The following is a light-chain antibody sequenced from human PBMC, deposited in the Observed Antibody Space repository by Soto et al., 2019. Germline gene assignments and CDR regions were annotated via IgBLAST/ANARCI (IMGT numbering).Light chain of an antibody. CDR2: GVF. CDR1: QSVGSY. Sequence: EIVLTQSPATLSLSPGERATLSCRASQSVGSYLAWYQQKPGQAPRLLVNGVFSRATGIPDRFSGSGSGTDFTLTISRLQPEDFAVYYCQHYGRLLWTFGQGTKVEVK. CDR3: QHYGRLLWT. V-gene: IGKV3-20*01. J-gene: IGKJ1*01.